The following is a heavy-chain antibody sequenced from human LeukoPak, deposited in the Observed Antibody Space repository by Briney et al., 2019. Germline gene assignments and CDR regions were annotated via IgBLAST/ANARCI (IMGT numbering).Heavy chain of an antibody. Sequence: GSLRLSCAASGFTFSSYSMNWVRQAPGKGLEWVSSISSSSSYIYYADSVKGRFTISRDNAKNSLYLQMNSLRAEDTAVYYCARGPYYDFWSGYYTEPPGYWGQGTLVTVSS. CDR1: GFTFSSYS. V-gene: IGHV3-21*01. CDR3: ARGPYYDFWSGYYTEPPGY. CDR2: ISSSSSYI. J-gene: IGHJ4*02. D-gene: IGHD3-3*01.